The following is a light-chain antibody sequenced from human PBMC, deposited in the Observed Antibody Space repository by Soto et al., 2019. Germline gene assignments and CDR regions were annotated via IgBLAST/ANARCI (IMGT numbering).Light chain of an antibody. CDR3: CSYTTRSTYV. V-gene: IGLV2-14*01. J-gene: IGLJ1*01. CDR1: SSDIGAYYY. CDR2: DVS. Sequence: QSALAQPASVSGSPGQSITIPCTGTSSDIGAYYYISWYQQHPGKAPKVMIYDVSSRPSGVSNRFSGSKSGNTASLTISGLQAEDEADYYCCSYTTRSTYVFGTGTKVTVL.